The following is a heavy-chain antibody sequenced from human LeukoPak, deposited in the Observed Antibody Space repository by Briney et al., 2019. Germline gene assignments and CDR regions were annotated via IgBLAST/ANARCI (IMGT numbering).Heavy chain of an antibody. CDR3: AIDIIEGWDFDS. J-gene: IGHJ4*02. CDR1: EFSFFYYG. Sequence: QSGGSLRLSCAASEFSFFYYGMTWVRQAPGKGLEWVSTLSGSGDNTYYADAVKGRFTISRDNSKSTLYLEMNSLRAEDTAIYYCAIDIIEGWDFDSWGQGTLVTVSS. V-gene: IGHV3-23*01. CDR2: LSGSGDNT. D-gene: IGHD2/OR15-2a*01.